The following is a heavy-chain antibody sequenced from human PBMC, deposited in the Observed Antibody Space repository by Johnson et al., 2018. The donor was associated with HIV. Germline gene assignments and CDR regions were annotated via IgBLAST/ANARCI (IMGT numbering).Heavy chain of an antibody. V-gene: IGHV3-30-3*01. CDR1: GFTFSSYA. J-gene: IGHJ3*02. CDR2: ISYDGSNK. D-gene: IGHD1-26*01. CDR3: ARDQGGSYYAAFDI. Sequence: QMLLVESGGGVVQPGRSLRLSCAASGFTFSSYAMHWVRQAPGKGLEWVAVISYDGSNKYYADSVKGRFTISRDNSKKTLYLQMNSLRAEDTAVYYCARDQGGSYYAAFDIWGQGTMVTVSS.